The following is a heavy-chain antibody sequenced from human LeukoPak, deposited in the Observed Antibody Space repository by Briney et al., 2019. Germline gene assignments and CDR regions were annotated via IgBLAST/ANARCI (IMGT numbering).Heavy chain of an antibody. V-gene: IGHV3-7*01. CDR1: GFTFSSYW. CDR2: IKQDGSEK. Sequence: GGSLRLSCVASGFTFSSYWMSWVRQAPGKGLEWVAIIKQDGSEKYYVDSVKGRFTISRDNAKNSLYLQMNSLRAEDTAVYYCAREPPGRRYFDYWGQGTPVTVSS. J-gene: IGHJ4*02. CDR3: AREPPGRRYFDY. D-gene: IGHD2-15*01.